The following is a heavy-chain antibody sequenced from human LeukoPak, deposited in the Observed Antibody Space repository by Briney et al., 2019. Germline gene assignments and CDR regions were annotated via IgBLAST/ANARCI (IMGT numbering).Heavy chain of an antibody. CDR2: IYYSGNT. J-gene: IGHJ2*01. D-gene: IGHD3-22*01. CDR3: ARLKYYYDSSKRWYFDL. CDR1: GGSISSSSYY. V-gene: IGHV4-39*07. Sequence: SETLSLTCTGSGGSISSSSYYWGWIRQPPGKGLEWIGSIYYSGNTNYNPSLKSRVTMTADTSKNQFSLKLSSVTAADTAVYYCARLKYYYDSSKRWYFDLWGRGTLVTVSS.